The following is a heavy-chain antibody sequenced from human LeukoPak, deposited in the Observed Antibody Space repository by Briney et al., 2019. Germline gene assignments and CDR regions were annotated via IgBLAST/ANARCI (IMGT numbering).Heavy chain of an antibody. Sequence: GASVKVSCKASGYTFTGYYMHWVRQAPGQGLEWMGWINPNSGGTNYAQKFQGRVTMTRDTSISTAYMELSRLTYDDTAVYYCTRVQGWVWNFFSDYYMDVWGNGTTVIVSS. J-gene: IGHJ6*03. CDR3: TRVQGWVWNFFSDYYMDV. CDR2: INPNSGGT. V-gene: IGHV1-2*02. CDR1: GYTFTGYY. D-gene: IGHD1-7*01.